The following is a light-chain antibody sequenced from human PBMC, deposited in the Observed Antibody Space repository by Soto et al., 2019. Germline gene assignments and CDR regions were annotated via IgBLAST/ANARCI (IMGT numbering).Light chain of an antibody. CDR1: QNIKTR. V-gene: IGKV3-15*01. CDR3: QQYDDWPLT. J-gene: IGKJ4*01. CDR2: DAF. Sequence: ERVMTQSPATLSLSPGERATLSCRASQNIKTRLAWYQQRPGQAPRLLIYDAFTGATGIPARFSGSASGTEFTLTISSLQSEDFAVYYCQQYDDWPLTLGGGTKVEIK.